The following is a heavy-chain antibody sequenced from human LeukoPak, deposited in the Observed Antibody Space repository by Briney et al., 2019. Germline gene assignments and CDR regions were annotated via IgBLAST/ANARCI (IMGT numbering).Heavy chain of an antibody. D-gene: IGHD1-1*01. CDR1: GFTVSSNH. V-gene: IGHV3-53*01. J-gene: IGHJ4*02. Sequence: GGFLRLSCAASGFTVSSNHMSWVRQAPGKGLEWVSVIYSGGSTDYADSVKGRFTISRDNLKNALYLQMNSLRAEDTAVYYCARGPAGYNWGQGTLVTFSS. CDR3: ARGPAGYN. CDR2: IYSGGST.